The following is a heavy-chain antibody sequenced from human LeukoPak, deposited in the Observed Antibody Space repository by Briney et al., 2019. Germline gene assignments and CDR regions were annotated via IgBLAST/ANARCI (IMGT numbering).Heavy chain of an antibody. D-gene: IGHD3-22*01. Sequence: GESLKISCKGSGYTFTTNRINWVRPMSGKGLEWMGRIDPSDSYTKYSPSLQGHVTISVDKSINTAYLQWSSLKASDTAMYYCAIYYGYPDVWGQGTTVTVSS. CDR2: IDPSDSYT. CDR1: GYTFTTNR. V-gene: IGHV5-10-1*01. CDR3: AIYYGYPDV. J-gene: IGHJ6*02.